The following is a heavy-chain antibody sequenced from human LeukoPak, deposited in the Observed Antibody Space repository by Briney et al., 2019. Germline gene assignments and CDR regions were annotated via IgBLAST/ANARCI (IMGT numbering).Heavy chain of an antibody. D-gene: IGHD4-17*01. J-gene: IGHJ4*02. V-gene: IGHV4-39*01. CDR3: ARGSVTSFFDY. CDR1: GGSISSSSYY. Sequence: SETLSLTCTVSGGSISSSSYYWGWLRQPPGKGLEWIGSIYNSGSTYYTQSLKGRVTISVDTSKNQLYLQMSSLSAADTAVYYCARGSVTSFFDYWCQGTLVTVSS. CDR2: IYNSGST.